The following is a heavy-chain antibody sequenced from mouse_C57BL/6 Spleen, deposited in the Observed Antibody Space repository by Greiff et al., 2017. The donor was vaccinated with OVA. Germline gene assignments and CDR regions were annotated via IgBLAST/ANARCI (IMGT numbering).Heavy chain of an antibody. Sequence: VQLQESGAELARPGASVKLSCKASGYTFTSSCISWVKQRTGQGLEWIGEIYPRSGNTYYNSKFKGKATLTADKSSSAAYMALRSLASEDSAVYFCARGAITTVNWYFDVWGTGTTVTVSS. V-gene: IGHV1-81*01. D-gene: IGHD1-1*01. CDR1: GYTFTSSC. CDR2: IYPRSGNT. J-gene: IGHJ1*03. CDR3: ARGAITTVNWYFDV.